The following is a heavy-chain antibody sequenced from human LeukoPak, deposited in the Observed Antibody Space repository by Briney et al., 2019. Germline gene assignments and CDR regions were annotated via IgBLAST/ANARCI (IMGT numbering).Heavy chain of an antibody. CDR3: AKERYYDSSGLSNYFDY. CDR2: ISYDGSNK. J-gene: IGHJ4*02. Sequence: GRSLRLSCAASGFTFSSYGMHWVRQAPGKGLEWVAVISYDGSNKYYADSVKGRFTISRDNSKNTLYLQMSSLRAEDTAVYYCAKERYYDSSGLSNYFDYWGQGTLVTVSS. D-gene: IGHD3-22*01. V-gene: IGHV3-30*18. CDR1: GFTFSSYG.